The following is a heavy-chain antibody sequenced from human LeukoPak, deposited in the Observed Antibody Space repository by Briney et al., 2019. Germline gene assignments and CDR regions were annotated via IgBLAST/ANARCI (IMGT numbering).Heavy chain of an antibody. D-gene: IGHD5-12*01. V-gene: IGHV3-23*01. CDR1: GFTFSSYA. CDR3: ARQSGYDRWFDP. Sequence: GGSLRLSCAASGFTFSSYAMSWVRQAPGKGLEWVSVITGSGGSTYYADSVKGRFTISRDNSKNTLYLQMNSLRAEDTAVYYCARQSGYDRWFDPWGQGILVIVSS. J-gene: IGHJ5*02. CDR2: ITGSGGST.